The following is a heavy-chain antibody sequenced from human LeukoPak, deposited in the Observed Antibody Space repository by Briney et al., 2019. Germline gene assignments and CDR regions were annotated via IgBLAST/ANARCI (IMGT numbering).Heavy chain of an antibody. J-gene: IGHJ4*02. CDR3: ARALHLELHYYFDY. V-gene: IGHV1-69*13. D-gene: IGHD1-1*01. CDR1: GGTFNNYT. CDR2: IIPIFGTA. Sequence: ASVKVSCKASGGTFNNYTISWVRQAPGQGLEWMGGIIPIFGTANYAQKFQGRITITADESTSTAYMELSSLRSEDTAVYYCARALHLELHYYFDYWGQGTLVTVSS.